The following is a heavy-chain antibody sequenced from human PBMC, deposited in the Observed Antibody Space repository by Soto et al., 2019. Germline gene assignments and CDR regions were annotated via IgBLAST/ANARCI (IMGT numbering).Heavy chain of an antibody. CDR3: ARSRITIFGVGSNYYYYGMDV. J-gene: IGHJ6*02. CDR1: GYSFTSYW. CDR2: IYPGDSDT. Sequence: GESLKISCKGSGYSFTSYWIGWVRQMPGKGLEWMGIIYPGDSDTRYSPSFQGQVTISADKSISTAYLQWSSLKASDTAMYYCARSRITIFGVGSNYYYYGMDVWGQGTTVTVSS. D-gene: IGHD3-3*01. V-gene: IGHV5-51*01.